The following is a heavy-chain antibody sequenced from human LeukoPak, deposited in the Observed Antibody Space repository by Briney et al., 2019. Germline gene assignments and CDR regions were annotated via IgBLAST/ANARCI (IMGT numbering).Heavy chain of an antibody. D-gene: IGHD3-22*01. V-gene: IGHV1-8*01. CDR3: ARGPGYYDSSGYSGEFDY. Sequence: GASVTVSCTASGYTFTSYDTNWVRQATGQGLEWMGWMNPNSGNTGYAQKFQGRVTMTRNTSISTAYMELSSLRSEDTAVYYCARGPGYYDSSGYSGEFDYWGQGTLVTVSS. CDR1: GYTFTSYD. CDR2: MNPNSGNT. J-gene: IGHJ4*02.